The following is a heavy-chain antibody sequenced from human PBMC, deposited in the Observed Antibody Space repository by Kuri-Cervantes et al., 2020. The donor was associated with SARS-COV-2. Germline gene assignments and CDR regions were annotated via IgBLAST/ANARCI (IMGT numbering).Heavy chain of an antibody. CDR1: GYSFTSYW. D-gene: IGHD6-13*01. J-gene: IGHJ6*02. V-gene: IGHV5-51*01. CDR3: ATGVAAAGDYYYYGMDV. CDR2: IYPGDSDT. Sequence: GGSLRLSCKGSGYSFTSYWIGWVRQMPGKGLEWMGIIYPGDSDTRYSPSFQGQVTISADKSISTAHLQWSSLKASDTAMYYCATGVAAAGDYYYYGMDVWGQGTTVTVSS.